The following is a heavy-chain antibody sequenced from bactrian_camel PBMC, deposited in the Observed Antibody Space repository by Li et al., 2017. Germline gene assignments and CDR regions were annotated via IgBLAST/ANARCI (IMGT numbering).Heavy chain of an antibody. V-gene: IGHV3-2*01. Sequence: QLVESGGGLVQPGGSLRLSCAASGFTFSSYYMSWVRQAPGKGLEWVASIRDDGRVTSYSDSVKGRFIISRDNAKNTVFLQMNMVTPLDTGLYWCAAAEGSWYGVYKHWAQGTQVTVS. CDR1: GFTFSSYY. CDR2: IRDDGRVT. D-gene: IGHD6*01. J-gene: IGHJ4*01. CDR3: AAAEGSWYGVYKH.